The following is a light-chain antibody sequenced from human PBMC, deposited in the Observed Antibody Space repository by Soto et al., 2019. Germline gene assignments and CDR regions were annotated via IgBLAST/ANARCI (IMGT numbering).Light chain of an antibody. CDR2: EVS. J-gene: IGLJ2*01. V-gene: IGLV2-14*01. Sequence: QSALTQPASVSXXXGQSITLSCPGTSSDEGGHNYVSWYQQHPGKAPKLMIYEVSKRPSGVSNRFAGSKSGNTASLTISGLQTEEEADYYCSSYQSRNTLDMGFAGGTQLTVL. CDR3: SSYQSRNTLDMG. CDR1: SSDEGGHNY.